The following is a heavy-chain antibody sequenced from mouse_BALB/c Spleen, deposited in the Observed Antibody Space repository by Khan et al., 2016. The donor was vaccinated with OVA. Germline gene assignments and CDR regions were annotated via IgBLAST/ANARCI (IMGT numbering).Heavy chain of an antibody. Sequence: EVELVESGGGLVQPGGSLKLSCAASGFTFSSYGMSWVRQTPDKRLELVATINSNGGSTYYPDSVKGRFTISRDTAKNTLYLQMSSRESEDTAMYYCARMARTINWGQGTTLTVSS. V-gene: IGHV5-6-3*01. CDR2: INSNGGST. CDR3: ARMARTIN. CDR1: GFTFSSYG. J-gene: IGHJ2*01.